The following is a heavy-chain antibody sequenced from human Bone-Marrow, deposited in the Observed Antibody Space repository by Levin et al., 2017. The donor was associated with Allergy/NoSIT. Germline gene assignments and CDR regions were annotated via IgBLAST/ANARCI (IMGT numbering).Heavy chain of an antibody. CDR2: IYYSGST. J-gene: IGHJ3*02. CDR3: ARGAEYYYDGSGYYYVKAFDI. Sequence: SETLSLTCTVSGGSISSYYWSWIRQSPGKGLEWIGYIYYSGSTNYNPSLMSRVTISVDTSKNQFSLKLTSVTAADTAVYYCARGAEYYYDGSGYYYVKAFDIWGQGTMVTVSS. D-gene: IGHD3-22*01. V-gene: IGHV4-59*01. CDR1: GGSISSYY.